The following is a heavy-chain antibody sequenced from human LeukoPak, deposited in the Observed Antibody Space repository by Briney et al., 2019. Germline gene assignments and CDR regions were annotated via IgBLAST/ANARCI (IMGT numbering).Heavy chain of an antibody. J-gene: IGHJ4*02. D-gene: IGHD3-10*01. CDR1: GFTFSSYW. CDR2: IKQDGSEK. V-gene: IGHV3-7*01. Sequence: GGSLRLSCAASGFTFSSYWMSWVRQAPGKGLEWVANIKQDGSEKYYVDSVKGRFTISRDNAKNSLYLQMNSLRAEDTAVYYCARAIYGSGSYNFDYWGQGTLVTVSS. CDR3: ARAIYGSGSYNFDY.